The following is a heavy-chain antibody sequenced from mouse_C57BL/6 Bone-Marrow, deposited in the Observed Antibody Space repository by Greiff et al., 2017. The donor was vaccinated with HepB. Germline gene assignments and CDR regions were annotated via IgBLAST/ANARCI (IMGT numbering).Heavy chain of an antibody. Sequence: QVQLKESGPGLVAPSQSLSITCTVSGFSLTSYAISWVRQPPGKGLEWLGVIWTGGGTNYNSALKSRLSISKDNSKSQVFLKMNSLQTDDTARYYCARKGVLRGAGPFYYAMDYWGQGTSVTVSS. V-gene: IGHV2-9-1*01. CDR1: GFSLTSYA. D-gene: IGHD1-1*01. CDR2: IWTGGGT. J-gene: IGHJ4*01. CDR3: ARKGVLRGAGPFYYAMDY.